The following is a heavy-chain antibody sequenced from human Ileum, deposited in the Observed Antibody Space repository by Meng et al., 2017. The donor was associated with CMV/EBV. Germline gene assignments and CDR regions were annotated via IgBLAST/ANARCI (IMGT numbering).Heavy chain of an antibody. CDR2: MYDSGTT. J-gene: IGHJ5*02. V-gene: IGHV3-66*01. CDR3: AGDGGYSDP. CDR1: GFTISDNS. D-gene: IGHD2-21*01. Sequence: VQLVESGVGLVRPGASLRLSCAASGFTISDNSMNWVRQAPGKGPEWVSLMYDSGTTKYADSVKGRFTISRDNSKNTLYLQMNSLRVEDTAVYYCAGDGGYSDPWGQGTLVTVSS.